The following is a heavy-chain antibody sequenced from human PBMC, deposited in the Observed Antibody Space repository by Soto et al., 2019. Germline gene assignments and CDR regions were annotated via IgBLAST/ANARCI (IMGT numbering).Heavy chain of an antibody. D-gene: IGHD2-2*01. CDR3: AKVGRVVPAALYYFDY. V-gene: IGHV3-23*01. Sequence: GGSLRLSCAASGFTFSSYAMSWVRQAPGKGLEWVSAISGSGGSTYYADSVKGRFTISRDNSKNTLYLQMNSLRAEDTAVYYCAKVGRVVPAALYYFDYWGQGTLVTVSS. CDR2: ISGSGGST. CDR1: GFTFSSYA. J-gene: IGHJ4*02.